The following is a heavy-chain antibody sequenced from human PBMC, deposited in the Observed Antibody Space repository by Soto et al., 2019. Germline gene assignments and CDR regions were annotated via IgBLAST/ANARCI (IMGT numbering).Heavy chain of an antibody. V-gene: IGHV4-31*03. Sequence: PXETLSLTCTVSGCSMSSGGYYWSWIRQHPGKGLEWIGYIYYSGSTYYNPSLKSRVTISVDTSKNQFALKLSSVTAADTAVYYCARAYRTAYYYDSSGYYSFKWFDPWGQGTLVTVSS. CDR3: ARAYRTAYYYDSSGYYSFKWFDP. CDR2: IYYSGST. J-gene: IGHJ5*02. CDR1: GCSMSSGGYY. D-gene: IGHD3-22*01.